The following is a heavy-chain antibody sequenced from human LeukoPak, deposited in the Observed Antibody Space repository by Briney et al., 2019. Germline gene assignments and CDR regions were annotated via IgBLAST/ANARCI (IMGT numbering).Heavy chain of an antibody. CDR2: INPNSGGT. CDR3: TRVTYLWGSGYYFDY. CDR1: VYTLTGYY. V-gene: IGHV1-2*02. J-gene: IGHJ4*02. D-gene: IGHD7-27*01. Sequence: ASVKVSCKASVYTLTGYYMHWVRQAPGQGLEWMGWINPNSGGTNDAQKFQGRVTMTRCTSISTAYKELSRLRSDDTAVYYGTRVTYLWGSGYYFDYWGQGTLVTVSS.